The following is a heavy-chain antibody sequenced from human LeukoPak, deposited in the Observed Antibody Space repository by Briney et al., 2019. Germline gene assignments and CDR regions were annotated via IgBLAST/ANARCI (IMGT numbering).Heavy chain of an antibody. Sequence: GASVTVSCKASGFTFTDHYMHWVRQAPGQGLEWVGWINGKRGDTNYAQNFQDRVTMTRDTSTSTVYMELSRLTVDDTAVYYCARDHAWGVDYWGQGTLVTVAS. D-gene: IGHD3-10*01. V-gene: IGHV1-2*02. CDR1: GFTFTDHY. CDR3: ARDHAWGVDY. J-gene: IGHJ4*02. CDR2: INGKRGDT.